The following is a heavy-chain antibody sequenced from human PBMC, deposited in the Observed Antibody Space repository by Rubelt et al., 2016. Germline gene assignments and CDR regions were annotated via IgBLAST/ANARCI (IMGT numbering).Heavy chain of an antibody. J-gene: IGHJ4*02. V-gene: IGHV3-64D*06. CDR3: VKGAESLGTSGQGGGDY. Sequence: EVQLVESGGGLVQPGGSLRLSCSASGFTFKNYAMHWVRQGPEKRLEYVSAISSDGGSTYSADSVKGRFTISRDNSKSTLFFQMISLRPEDTAMDFCVKGAESLGTSGQGGGDYWGQGALVTVSS. CDR1: GFTFKNYA. CDR2: ISSDGGST. D-gene: IGHD2-15*01.